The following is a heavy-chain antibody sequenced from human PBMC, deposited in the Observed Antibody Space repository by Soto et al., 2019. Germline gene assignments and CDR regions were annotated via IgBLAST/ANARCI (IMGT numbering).Heavy chain of an antibody. V-gene: IGHV1-69*01. CDR3: SFHSDSNAYSRFDF. Sequence: QVQLVQSGAEVNKPGSSVKVSCRASGGSFRNYVMSWVRQAPGQGLAWTGGIIPVFETRNYAQKFQGRVTITADDSTSTVSMEMSKLRSEDTAVYFWSFHSDSNAYSRFDFWGQGTLVTVSS. D-gene: IGHD3-16*01. CDR1: GGSFRNYV. CDR2: IIPVFETR. J-gene: IGHJ4*02.